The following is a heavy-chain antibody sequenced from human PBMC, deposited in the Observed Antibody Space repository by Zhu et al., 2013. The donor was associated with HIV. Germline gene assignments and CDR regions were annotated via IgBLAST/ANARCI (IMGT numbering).Heavy chain of an antibody. D-gene: IGHD6-6*01. V-gene: IGHV1-18*01. Sequence: QVQLVQSGPEVKKPGASVKVSCKASGYTFINHGISWVRQAPGQGLEWMGWMSPKDGNTNYAQKVQGRVTMTTDKSTSTAYMELANVTSDDTAVYYCATVVTAYFDHWGQGTLVTVSS. CDR3: ATVVTAYFDH. J-gene: IGHJ4*02. CDR1: GYTFINHG. CDR2: MSPKDGNT.